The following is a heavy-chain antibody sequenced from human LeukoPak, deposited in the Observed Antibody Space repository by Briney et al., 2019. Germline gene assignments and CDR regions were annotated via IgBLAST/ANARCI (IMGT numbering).Heavy chain of an antibody. CDR2: IFYSANT. CDR3: ARGIRAAAGPWYFDY. Sequence: SETLSLTCTVSGGSIRTYYWNWIRQPPGKGLEWIGYIFYSANTNYNPSLKSRVTISVDTSKNQFSLKLSSVTAADTAVYYCARGIRAAAGPWYFDYWGQGTLVSVSS. CDR1: GGSIRTYY. D-gene: IGHD6-25*01. V-gene: IGHV4-59*01. J-gene: IGHJ4*02.